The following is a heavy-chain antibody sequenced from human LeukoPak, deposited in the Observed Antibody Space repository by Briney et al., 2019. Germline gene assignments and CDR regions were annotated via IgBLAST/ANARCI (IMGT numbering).Heavy chain of an antibody. CDR1: GFTFSSYA. CDR2: ISYDGSNK. Sequence: GGSLRLSCAASGFTFSSYATHWVRQAPGKGLEWVAVISYDGSNKYYADSVKGRFTISRDNSKNTLYLQMNSLRAEDTAVYYCARDRDDAFDIWGQGTMVTVSS. CDR3: ARDRDDAFDI. J-gene: IGHJ3*02. V-gene: IGHV3-30-3*01.